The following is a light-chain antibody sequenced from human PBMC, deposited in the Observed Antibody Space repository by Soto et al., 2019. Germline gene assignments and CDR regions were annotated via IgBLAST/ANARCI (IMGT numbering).Light chain of an antibody. Sequence: EIVMTQSPATLYVSPGARATLSCRASQSVSSNLAWYQQKPGQAPRLLISGASTRATGIPARFSGSGSGTEFTLTISSLQSEDFAVYYCQQYNAWPRTFGQGTKVEIK. CDR1: QSVSSN. V-gene: IGKV3-15*01. CDR2: GAS. J-gene: IGKJ1*01. CDR3: QQYNAWPRT.